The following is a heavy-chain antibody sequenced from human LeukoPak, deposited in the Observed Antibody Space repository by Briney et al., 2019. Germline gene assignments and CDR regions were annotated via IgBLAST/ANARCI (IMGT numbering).Heavy chain of an antibody. J-gene: IGHJ3*02. Sequence: PGGSLRLSCAASGFTFSSYAMHWVRQAPGKGLEWVAVISYDGSNKYYADSVKGRFTISRDNSKNTLYLQMNSLRAEDTAVYYCAKASDLGAFDIWGQGTMVTVSS. CDR1: GFTFSSYA. V-gene: IGHV3-30-3*01. D-gene: IGHD1-26*01. CDR2: ISYDGSNK. CDR3: AKASDLGAFDI.